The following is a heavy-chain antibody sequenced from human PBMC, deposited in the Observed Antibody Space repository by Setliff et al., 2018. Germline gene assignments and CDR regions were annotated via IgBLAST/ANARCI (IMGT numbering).Heavy chain of an antibody. J-gene: IGHJ5*02. CDR1: GYTFSSYS. Sequence: ASVKVSCKASGYTFSSYSMHWVRQAPGQSLEWMGWINAGNGNTKYSQKFQGRVTITRDTSASTAYMELSSLRSEDTAVYFCAGVLRDYYGSGSYYNWFDPWGQGTLVTVSS. D-gene: IGHD3-10*01. CDR3: AGVLRDYYGSGSYYNWFDP. V-gene: IGHV1-3*01. CDR2: INAGNGNT.